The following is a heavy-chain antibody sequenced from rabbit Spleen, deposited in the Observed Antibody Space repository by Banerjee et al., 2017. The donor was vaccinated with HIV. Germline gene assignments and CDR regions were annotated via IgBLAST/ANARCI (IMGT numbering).Heavy chain of an antibody. CDR3: ARDTGTSFSTYGMDL. CDR1: GVSFNDKDV. V-gene: IGHV1S45*01. CDR2: IYAGSSDST. D-gene: IGHD8-1*01. Sequence: QEQLEESGGGLVKPEGSLTLTCKASGVSFNDKDVMCWVRQAPGKGLEWIASIYAGSSDSTYSATWAKGRFTISKTSSTTVTLQMTSLTVADTATYFCARDTGTSFSTYGMDLWGPGTLVTVS. J-gene: IGHJ6*01.